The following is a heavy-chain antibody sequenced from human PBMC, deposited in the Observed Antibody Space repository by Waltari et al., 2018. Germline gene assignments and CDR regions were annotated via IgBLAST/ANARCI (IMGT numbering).Heavy chain of an antibody. CDR1: GFRFHSYA. D-gene: IGHD5-12*01. CDR3: ARDRRQVFRYIDY. J-gene: IGHJ4*02. Sequence: QVQLVESGGGVVQPERSLRLSCAASGFRFHSYAMHWVRQAPGKGLEWVAVIWYDGSNRYYADSVKGRCTISRDNFKNTVYLQMNSLRAEDTAVYYCARDRRQVFRYIDYWGQGILVTVSS. V-gene: IGHV3-33*01. CDR2: IWYDGSNR.